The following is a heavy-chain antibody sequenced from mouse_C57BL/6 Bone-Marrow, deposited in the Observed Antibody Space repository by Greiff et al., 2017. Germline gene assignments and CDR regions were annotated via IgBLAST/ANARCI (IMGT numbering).Heavy chain of an antibody. CDR3: ARSLYYYGSATRFAY. Sequence: VKLQQPGAELVKPGASVKMSCKASGYTFTSYWITWVKQRPGQGLEWIGDIYPGSGSTNYNEKFKSKATLTVDTSSSTAYMQLSSLTSEDSAVYYCARSLYYYGSATRFAYWGQGTLVTVSA. D-gene: IGHD1-1*01. J-gene: IGHJ3*01. CDR1: GYTFTSYW. CDR2: IYPGSGST. V-gene: IGHV1-55*01.